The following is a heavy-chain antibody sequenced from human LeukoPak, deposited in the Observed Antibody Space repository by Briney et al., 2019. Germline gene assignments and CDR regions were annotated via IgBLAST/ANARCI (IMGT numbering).Heavy chain of an antibody. CDR2: IYYSGST. CDR3: VGDGQRLFFDY. V-gene: IGHV4-39*01. Sequence: SETLSLTCTVSGGSISSSSYYWGWIRQPPGKGLEWIGSIYYSGSTCYNPSLKSRVTISVDTSKNQFSLKLSSVTAADTAVYYCVGDGQRLFFDYWGQGTLVTVSS. D-gene: IGHD3-10*01. J-gene: IGHJ4*02. CDR1: GGSISSSSYY.